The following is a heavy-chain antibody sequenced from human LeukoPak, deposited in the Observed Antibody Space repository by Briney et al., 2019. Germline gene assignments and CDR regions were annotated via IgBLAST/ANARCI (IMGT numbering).Heavy chain of an antibody. CDR3: ASMWFGGYAMDV. J-gene: IGHJ6*02. V-gene: IGHV4-28*01. Sequence: PSETLSLTCAVSGYPVSSSNWWGWIRQPPGKGLEWIGYIYYSWSTDYNPSRKSPVTMSIDTSKNQLSLKVSSVTAVDTAVYYCASMWFGGYAMDVWGQGTTVTVSS. CDR1: GYPVSSSNW. D-gene: IGHD3-10*01. CDR2: IYYSWST.